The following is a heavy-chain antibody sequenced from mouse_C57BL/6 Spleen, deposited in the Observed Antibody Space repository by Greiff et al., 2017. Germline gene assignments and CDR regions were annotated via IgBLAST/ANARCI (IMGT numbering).Heavy chain of an antibody. CDR2: IHPNSGST. CDR3: ARSPYDYDHYYAMDY. D-gene: IGHD2-4*01. Sequence: QVQLQQPGAELVKPGASVKLSCKASGYTFTSYWMHWVKQRPGQGLEWIGMIHPNSGSTNYNEKFKSKATLTVDKSSSTAYMQLSSLTSEDSAVYYCARSPYDYDHYYAMDYWGQGTSVTVSS. J-gene: IGHJ4*01. CDR1: GYTFTSYW. V-gene: IGHV1-64*01.